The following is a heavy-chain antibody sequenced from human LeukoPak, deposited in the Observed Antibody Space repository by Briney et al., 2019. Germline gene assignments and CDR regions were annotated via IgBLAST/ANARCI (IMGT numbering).Heavy chain of an antibody. Sequence: GGSLRLSCAASGFTFSSYGMHWVRQAPGKGLEGVAFIRYDGSNKYYADSVKGRFTIYRDNSKNTLYLQMNSLRAEDTAVYYCAKDRGGYGGKGHYFDCWGQGTLVTVSS. CDR3: AKDRGGYGGKGHYFDC. V-gene: IGHV3-30*02. CDR1: GFTFSSYG. CDR2: IRYDGSNK. D-gene: IGHD4-23*01. J-gene: IGHJ4*02.